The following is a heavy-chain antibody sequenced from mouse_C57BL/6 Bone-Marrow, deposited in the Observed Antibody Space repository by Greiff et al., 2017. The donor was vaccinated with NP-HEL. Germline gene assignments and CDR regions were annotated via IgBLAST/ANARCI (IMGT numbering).Heavy chain of an antibody. CDR3: ARGTTVVASWYYFDY. CDR2: IYPRSGNT. V-gene: IGHV1-81*01. CDR1: GYTFTSYG. D-gene: IGHD1-1*01. Sequence: VQLQESGAELARPGASVKLSCKASGYTFTSYGISWVKQRTGQGLEWIGEIYPRSGNTYYNEKFKGKATLTADKSSSTAYMELRSLTSEDSAVYFCARGTTVVASWYYFDYWGQGTTLTVSS. J-gene: IGHJ2*01.